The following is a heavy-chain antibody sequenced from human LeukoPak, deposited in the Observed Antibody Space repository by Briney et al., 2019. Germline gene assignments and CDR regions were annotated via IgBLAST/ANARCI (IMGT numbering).Heavy chain of an antibody. CDR1: GFTVSSSY. Sequence: GGSLRLSCAASGFTVSSSYMTWVRQAPGKGLEWVSVIRSGGSTVYADSVKGRFTISRDNSKNTLYLQMHSLRAEDTAMYFCARDAYRDYYDNSGYYYVGMDVWGQGTTVTVSS. CDR2: IRSGGST. CDR3: ARDAYRDYYDNSGYYYVGMDV. V-gene: IGHV3-53*01. J-gene: IGHJ6*02. D-gene: IGHD3-22*01.